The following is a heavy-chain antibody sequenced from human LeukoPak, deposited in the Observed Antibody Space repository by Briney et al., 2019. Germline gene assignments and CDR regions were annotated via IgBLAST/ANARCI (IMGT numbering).Heavy chain of an antibody. Sequence: ASVKVSCKASGYTFTGYYINWVRQAPGQAPEWVGWVNPNTGGTRYAQKFQGRVTMTRDTSITTAFMELCGLTFDDTAVFYCVREAGPLDWGQGTLVTVSS. V-gene: IGHV1-2*02. CDR1: GYTFTGYY. CDR3: VREAGPLD. J-gene: IGHJ4*02. CDR2: VNPNTGGT.